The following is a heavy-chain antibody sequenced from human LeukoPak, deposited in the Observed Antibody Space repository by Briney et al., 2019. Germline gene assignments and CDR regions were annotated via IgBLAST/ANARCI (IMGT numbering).Heavy chain of an antibody. CDR2: VNSDGSDT. Sequence: PGGSLRPSCSAYGFTFINHWMHWVPQAPGKGRVWVSHVNSDGSDTTYADSVKGRFSISRDNAKNTLYLQMDSLRAEDTAVYYCVREGDGDVEFDYWGQGALVTVSS. D-gene: IGHD7-27*01. CDR3: VREGDGDVEFDY. CDR1: GFTFINHW. J-gene: IGHJ4*02. V-gene: IGHV3-74*01.